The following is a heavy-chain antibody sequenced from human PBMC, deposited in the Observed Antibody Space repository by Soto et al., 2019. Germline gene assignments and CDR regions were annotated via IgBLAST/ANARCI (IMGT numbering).Heavy chain of an antibody. CDR1: GYTFTRYA. D-gene: IGHD2-15*01. CDR2: INAGNGNT. J-gene: IGHJ3*02. CDR3: ARGLYCSGGSCFNHDAFDI. V-gene: IGHV1-3*01. Sequence: ASVKVSCKASGYTFTRYAMHWVRQAPGQRLEWMGWINAGNGNTKYSQKFQGRVTITRDTSASTAYMELSSLRSEDTAVYYCARGLYCSGGSCFNHDAFDIWGQGTMVTVSS.